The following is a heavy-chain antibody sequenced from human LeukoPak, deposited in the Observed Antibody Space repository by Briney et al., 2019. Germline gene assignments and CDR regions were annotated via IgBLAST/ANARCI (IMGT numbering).Heavy chain of an antibody. CDR1: GYTSTSYY. CDR3: ATRYCSGGSCYDFIH. J-gene: IGHJ4*02. V-gene: IGHV1-46*01. D-gene: IGHD2-15*01. CDR2: INPSGGST. Sequence: ASVKVSCKASGYTSTSYYMYWVRQAPGQGLEWMGVINPSGGSTTYAQKFQGRVTMTRDTSTSTVYMELSSLRSEDTAVYYCATRYCSGGSCYDFIHWGQGTLVTVSS.